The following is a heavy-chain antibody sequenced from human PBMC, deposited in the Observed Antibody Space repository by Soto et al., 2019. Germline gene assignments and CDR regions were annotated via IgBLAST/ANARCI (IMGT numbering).Heavy chain of an antibody. J-gene: IGHJ6*03. CDR2: ISSSSSYI. CDR1: GFTFSSYS. Sequence: EVQLVESGGGLVKPGWSLRLSCAASGFTFSSYSMNWVRQAPGKGLEWVSSISSSSSYIYYADSVKGRFTISRDNAKNSLYLQMNSLRAEDTAVYYCARDGELGTYYYYYMDVWGKGTTVTVSS. D-gene: IGHD3-10*01. V-gene: IGHV3-21*01. CDR3: ARDGELGTYYYYYMDV.